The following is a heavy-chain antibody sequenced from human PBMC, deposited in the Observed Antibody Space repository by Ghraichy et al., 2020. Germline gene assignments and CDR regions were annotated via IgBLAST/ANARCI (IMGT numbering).Heavy chain of an antibody. V-gene: IGHV3-30*02. CDR2: IRYDGSNK. Sequence: GGSLRLSCAASGFTFSSYGMHWVRQAPGKGLEWVAFIRYDGSNKYYADSVKGRFTISRDNSKNTLYLQMNSLRAEDTAVYYCAKANLGVVVPAATPREHYYYYYGMDVWGQGTTVTVSS. D-gene: IGHD2-2*01. CDR1: GFTFSSYG. CDR3: AKANLGVVVPAATPREHYYYYYGMDV. J-gene: IGHJ6*02.